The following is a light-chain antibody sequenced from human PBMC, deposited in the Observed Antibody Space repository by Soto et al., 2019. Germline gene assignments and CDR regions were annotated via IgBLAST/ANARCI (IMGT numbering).Light chain of an antibody. CDR2: DVS. Sequence: QYVLTQPASVSGSPGQSITISCTGTSSDVGGYNYVSWYQQHPGKAPKLMICDVSNRPSGVSNRFSGSKSGNTASLTISGLQAEDEADYYCSSYTSSSTQVFGTGTKVTVL. CDR3: SSYTSSSTQV. CDR1: SSDVGGYNY. J-gene: IGLJ1*01. V-gene: IGLV2-14*01.